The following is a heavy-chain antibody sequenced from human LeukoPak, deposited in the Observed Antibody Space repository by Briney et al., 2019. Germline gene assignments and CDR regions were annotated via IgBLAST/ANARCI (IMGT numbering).Heavy chain of an antibody. D-gene: IGHD3-22*01. V-gene: IGHV3-7*01. J-gene: IGHJ5*02. CDR3: ARGNYYDSSGYYPA. Sequence: GGSLRLSCAASGFTFSSYWMSWVRQAPGKGLEWVANIKQDGSEKYYVDSVKGRFTISRDDAKNSLYLQMNSLRAEDTAVYYCARGNYYDSSGYYPAWGQGTLVTVSS. CDR1: GFTFSSYW. CDR2: IKQDGSEK.